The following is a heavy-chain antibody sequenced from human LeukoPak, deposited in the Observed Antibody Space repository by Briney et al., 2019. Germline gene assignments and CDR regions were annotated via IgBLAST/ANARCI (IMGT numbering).Heavy chain of an antibody. J-gene: IGHJ4*02. D-gene: IGHD1-14*01. V-gene: IGHV3-53*01. CDR2: IYSGGST. CDR3: ARVYNNNYFDH. CDR1: GFTVSSNC. Sequence: PGGSLRLSCAASGFTVSSNCMSWVRQAPGKGLEWVSVIYSGGSTYYADSVKGRFTISRDNSKNTLYLQMNSLRAEDTAVYYCARVYNNNYFDHWGQGTLVTVSS.